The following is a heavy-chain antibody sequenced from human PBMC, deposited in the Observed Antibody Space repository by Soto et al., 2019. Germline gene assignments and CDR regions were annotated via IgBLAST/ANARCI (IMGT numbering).Heavy chain of an antibody. CDR2: ISWNSGSI. D-gene: IGHD3-10*01. CDR1: GFTFDDYA. Sequence: EVQLVESGGGLVQPGWSLRLSCAASGFTFDDYAMHWVRQAPGKGLEWVSGISWNSGSIGYADSVKGRFTISRDNAKNSLYLQMNSLRAEDTALYYCAKDMDYYGSGSYTAEPYDAFDIWGQGTMVTDSS. J-gene: IGHJ3*02. CDR3: AKDMDYYGSGSYTAEPYDAFDI. V-gene: IGHV3-9*01.